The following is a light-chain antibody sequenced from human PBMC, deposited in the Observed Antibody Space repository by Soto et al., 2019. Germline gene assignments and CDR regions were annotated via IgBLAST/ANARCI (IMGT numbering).Light chain of an antibody. V-gene: IGKV1-5*03. J-gene: IGKJ1*01. CDR3: QQYDSYSLRT. CDR2: KAS. CDR1: QTITTS. Sequence: DIQMTQSPSTLSASVGDRVTITCRASQTITTSLAWYQQKPGKAPKLLIYKASSLESGVPSRFSGSGSGTEFIRTISSLQPDDFATYYCQQYDSYSLRTFGQGTRVEI.